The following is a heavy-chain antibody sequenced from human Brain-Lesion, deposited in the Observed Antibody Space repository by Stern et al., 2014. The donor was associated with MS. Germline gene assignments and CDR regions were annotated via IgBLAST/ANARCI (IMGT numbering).Heavy chain of an antibody. J-gene: IGHJ4*02. CDR1: GGSISSGSDY. D-gene: IGHD5-18*01. CDR3: ASGYRIFDY. CDR2: IHPSGRA. V-gene: IGHV4-61*02. Sequence: VQLEESGPGLVKPSQTLSLTCTVSGGSISSGSDYWSWIRQPVGKGLEWIGRIHPSGRAFYTPSLKSRVTISTDPPMNQFSLELNSATAADTAIYYCASGYRIFDYWGQGILVTVSS.